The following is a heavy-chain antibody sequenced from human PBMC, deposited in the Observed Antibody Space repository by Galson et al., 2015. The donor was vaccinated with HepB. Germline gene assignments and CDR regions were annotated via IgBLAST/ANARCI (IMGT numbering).Heavy chain of an antibody. D-gene: IGHD5-24*01. V-gene: IGHV3-11*06. CDR1: GFTFSDYY. Sequence: ALRLSCAASGFTFSDYYMSWIRQAPGKGLEWVSYINRYTNYADSVKGRFTISRDIAKNSVFLQMDSLRVEDTAVYYCARAISEGWLQFYFDYWGQGTLVTVSS. CDR3: ARAISEGWLQFYFDY. CDR2: INRYT. J-gene: IGHJ4*02.